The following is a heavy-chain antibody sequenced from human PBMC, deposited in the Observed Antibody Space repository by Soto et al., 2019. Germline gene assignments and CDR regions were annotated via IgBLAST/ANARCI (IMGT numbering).Heavy chain of an antibody. Sequence: QVQLVQSGAEVKKPGASVKVSCKASGYTVTIYAMHWVRQAPGQRLEWMGWINAGNGNTKYSQKFQGRVTITRDTSASTAYMELSSLRSEDTAVYYCAREHSSQNYYYYYMDVWGKGTTVTVSS. CDR1: GYTVTIYA. J-gene: IGHJ6*03. CDR3: AREHSSQNYYYYYMDV. V-gene: IGHV1-3*01. CDR2: INAGNGNT. D-gene: IGHD6-13*01.